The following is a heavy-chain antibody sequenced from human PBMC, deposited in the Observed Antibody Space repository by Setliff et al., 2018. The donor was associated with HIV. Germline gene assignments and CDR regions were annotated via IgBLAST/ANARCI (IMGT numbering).Heavy chain of an antibody. CDR2: SDPEDGNK. CDR3: ATGKLSGSGSPIYNWFGP. J-gene: IGHJ5*02. V-gene: IGHV1-24*01. D-gene: IGHD3-10*01. Sequence: ASVKVSCKVSGYTLTELSMHWVRQAPGKGLEWMGGSDPEDGNKMYAQKLQGRVTMTEDTSTDTAYMELSSLRSEDTAVYYCATGKLSGSGSPIYNWFGPWGQGTLVTVSS. CDR1: GYTLTELS.